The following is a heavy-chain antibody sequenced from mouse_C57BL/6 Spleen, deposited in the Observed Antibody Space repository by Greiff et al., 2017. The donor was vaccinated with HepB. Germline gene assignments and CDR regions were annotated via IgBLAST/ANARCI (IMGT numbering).Heavy chain of an antibody. J-gene: IGHJ4*01. Sequence: QVQLQQPGAELVKPGASVKLSCKASGYTFTSYWMHWVKQRPGRGLEWIGRIDPNSGGTKYNEKFKSKATLTVDKPSRTAYMQLSSLTSEDSAVYYCARGSYDGYYNAMDYWGQGTSVTVSS. CDR3: ARGSYDGYYNAMDY. V-gene: IGHV1-72*01. D-gene: IGHD2-3*01. CDR1: GYTFTSYW. CDR2: IDPNSGGT.